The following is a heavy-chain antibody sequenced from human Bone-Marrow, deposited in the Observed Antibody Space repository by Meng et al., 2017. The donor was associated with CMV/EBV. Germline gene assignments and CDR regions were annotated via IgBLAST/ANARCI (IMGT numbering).Heavy chain of an antibody. CDR2: ISSSGSTI. Sequence: GESLKISCAASGFTFSSYAMHWIRQAPGKGLEWVSYISSSGSTIYYADSVKGRFTISRDNAKNSLYLQMDSLRPEDTALYYCAKGLPATTTGLFDYWGQGTLVTVSS. CDR3: AKGLPATTTGLFDY. J-gene: IGHJ4*02. CDR1: GFTFSSYA. D-gene: IGHD1-26*01. V-gene: IGHV3-48*04.